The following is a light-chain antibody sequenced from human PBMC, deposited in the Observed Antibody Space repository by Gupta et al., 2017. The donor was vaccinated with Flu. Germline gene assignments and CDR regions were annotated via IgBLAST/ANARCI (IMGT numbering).Light chain of an antibody. CDR1: SSDVGGYNY. Sequence: QSALTQTASVSGSPGQSITFSCTGTSSDVGGYNYVSWYQQHPGKAPKRMIYEVTNRPSGVSNRFSGSKSGNTASLTISGLQAEDDADYYCSSYTSSSTRVFGGGTKLTVL. CDR3: SSYTSSSTRV. CDR2: EVT. J-gene: IGLJ3*02. V-gene: IGLV2-14*01.